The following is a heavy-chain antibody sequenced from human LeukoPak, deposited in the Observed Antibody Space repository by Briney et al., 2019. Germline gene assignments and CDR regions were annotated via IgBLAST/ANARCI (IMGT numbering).Heavy chain of an antibody. CDR1: GYTFTGYY. CDR3: ARERKITIFGVACDY. CDR2: INSNGGGT. D-gene: IGHD3-3*01. J-gene: IGHJ4*02. V-gene: IGHV1-2*06. Sequence: ASVKVSCKASGYTFTGYYIHWVRQAPGQGLEWMGRINSNGGGTNYAQKFQGRVTMTSDTSISTAYMELSRLRSDDTAVYYCARERKITIFGVACDYWGQGTLVTVSS.